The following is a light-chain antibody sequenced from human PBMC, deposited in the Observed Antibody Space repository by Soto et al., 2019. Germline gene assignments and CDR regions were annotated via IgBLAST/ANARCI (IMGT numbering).Light chain of an antibody. CDR1: QSVSSSY. J-gene: IGKJ1*01. Sequence: IVLTQSPGTLSLSPGGRATLSCRASQSVSSSYLAWYQQKPGQAPRLLIYGASIRATGIPDRFSGSGSGTDFTLTISRLEPEDFAVYYCQQYHSSLWTFGQGTKVDI. CDR3: QQYHSSLWT. CDR2: GAS. V-gene: IGKV3-20*01.